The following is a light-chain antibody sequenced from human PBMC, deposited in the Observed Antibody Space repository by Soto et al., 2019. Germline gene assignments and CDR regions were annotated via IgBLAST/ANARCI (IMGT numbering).Light chain of an antibody. CDR1: QSVLFTSNNKNY. V-gene: IGKV4-1*01. CDR3: QQYYSAPLM. CDR2: WAS. Sequence: DIVMTQSPDSLAVSLGERATINCKSSQSVLFTSNNKNYLAWYQQKPGQPPKLLIYWASTRESGVPVRFSGSGSGTDFTLTISSLQAEDVAVYYCQQYYSAPLMFGQGTKVEIK. J-gene: IGKJ1*01.